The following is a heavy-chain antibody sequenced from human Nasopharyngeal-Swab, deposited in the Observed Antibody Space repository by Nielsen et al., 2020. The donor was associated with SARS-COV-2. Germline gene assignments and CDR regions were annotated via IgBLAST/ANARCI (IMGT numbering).Heavy chain of an antibody. CDR2: IDWDEDK. J-gene: IGHJ4*02. V-gene: IGHV2-70*01. CDR1: GFSLNTSGMC. CDR3: ARNPPRGSGFDF. Sequence: SGPTLVKPTQTLTLTCTFSGFSLNTSGMCLTWIRQPPGKALEWLALIDWDEDKYYSTSLKTRLTISKDTSKNQVVLTMTNMDQADTATYYCARNPPRGSGFDFWGQGIPVTVSS. D-gene: IGHD6-19*01.